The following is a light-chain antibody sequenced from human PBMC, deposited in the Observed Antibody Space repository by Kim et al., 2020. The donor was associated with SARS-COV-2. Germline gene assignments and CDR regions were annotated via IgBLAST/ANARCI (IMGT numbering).Light chain of an antibody. Sequence: DIQMSQSPSSLSASVGDRVTITCRASQGISIYLAWYQQKPGKVPKLLIYTASALQSGVPSRFSGSGSGTDFTLTISSLQPEDVATYNGHKYSGGPRTFGGGAKVEIK. CDR3: HKYSGGPRT. CDR1: QGISIY. J-gene: IGKJ4*01. V-gene: IGKV1-27*01. CDR2: TAS.